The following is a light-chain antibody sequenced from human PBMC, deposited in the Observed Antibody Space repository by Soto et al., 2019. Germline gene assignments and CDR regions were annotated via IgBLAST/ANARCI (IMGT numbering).Light chain of an antibody. CDR1: SSDVGGFNY. CDR2: EVS. V-gene: IGLV2-14*01. CDR3: TSYTSTALRV. Sequence: ALTQPASVSGSPGQSITISCTGTSSDVGGFNYVSWYQQHPGKAPKVMIYEVSNRPSGVSNRFSGSKSGNTASLTISGLQAEDEADYYCTSYTSTALRVFGGGTKVTVL. J-gene: IGLJ3*02.